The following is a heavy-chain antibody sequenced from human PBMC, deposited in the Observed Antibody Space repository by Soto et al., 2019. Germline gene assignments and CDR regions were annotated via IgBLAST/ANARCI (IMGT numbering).Heavy chain of an antibody. D-gene: IGHD3-16*01. J-gene: IGHJ4*02. CDR1: GFTFNSFS. CDR3: AKDLQPAYISETREEDPAY. CDR2: VSNDGMFK. V-gene: IGHV3-30*04. Sequence: QVHLVASGGGVVQPGRSLRLSCAASGFTFNSFSMHWVRQTPGKGLEWVAVVSNDGMFKYYGVSVKGRFTISRDNSKNTLYLQMTSLRPEDTAVYYCAKDLQPAYISETREEDPAYWGQGTLVTVSS.